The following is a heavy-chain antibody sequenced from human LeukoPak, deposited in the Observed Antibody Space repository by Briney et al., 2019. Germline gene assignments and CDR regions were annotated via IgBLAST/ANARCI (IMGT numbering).Heavy chain of an antibody. J-gene: IGHJ4*02. CDR1: GFTFSSYA. Sequence: GGSLRLSCAASGFTFSSYAMSWVRQAPGKGLEWVSAISGSGGSTDYADSVKGRFTISRDNSKNTLYLQMNSLRAEDTAVYYCAKRIAAAGAGGYWGQGTLVTVSS. CDR2: ISGSGGST. D-gene: IGHD6-13*01. CDR3: AKRIAAAGAGGY. V-gene: IGHV3-23*01.